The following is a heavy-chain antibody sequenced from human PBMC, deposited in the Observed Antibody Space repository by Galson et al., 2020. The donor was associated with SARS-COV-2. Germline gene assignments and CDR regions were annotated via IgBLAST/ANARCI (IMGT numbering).Heavy chain of an antibody. J-gene: IGHJ6*02. CDR2: IRWNSGRI. CDR3: AKAGVTTAPNYYYYGMEV. D-gene: IGHD4-17*01. CDR1: GFTFDDYA. Sequence: GGSLRLSCAASGFTFDDYAMHWVRKPPGKGQEWFPGIRWNSGRIGYADSVKGRFTISRDNAKNSLYLQMNSLRAEDTALYYWAKAGVTTAPNYYYYGMEVWGQGTTVTGSS. V-gene: IGHV3-9*01.